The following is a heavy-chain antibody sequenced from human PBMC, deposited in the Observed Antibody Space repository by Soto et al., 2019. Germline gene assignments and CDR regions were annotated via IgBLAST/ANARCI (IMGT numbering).Heavy chain of an antibody. CDR1: GFTFSSYA. J-gene: IGHJ4*02. CDR2: ISYDGSNK. V-gene: IGHV3-30-3*01. CDR3: GGARIGSFHTNFDY. D-gene: IGHD3-3*01. Sequence: GGSLRLSCAASGFTFSSYAMHWVRQAPGKGLEWVAVISYDGSNKYYADSVKGRFTISRDNSKNTLYLQMNSLRAEDTAVYYCGGARIGSFHTNFDYGGQGTLVPVSS.